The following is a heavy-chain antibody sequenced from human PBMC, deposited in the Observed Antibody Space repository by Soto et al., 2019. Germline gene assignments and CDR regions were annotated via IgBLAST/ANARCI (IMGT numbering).Heavy chain of an antibody. J-gene: IGHJ6*02. CDR1: GLAFGNYA. V-gene: IGHV3-23*01. Sequence: GGSLRLSCRASGLAFGNYAMNWVRQVPGRGLEWVAGVNTNCRSTYYADSVRGRFTISRDNSKITVYLQMNSLRAEDTAVYYCAKDRAFNYFYGMDVWGQGTTVTVSS. D-gene: IGHD3-10*01. CDR3: AKDRAFNYFYGMDV. CDR2: VNTNCRST.